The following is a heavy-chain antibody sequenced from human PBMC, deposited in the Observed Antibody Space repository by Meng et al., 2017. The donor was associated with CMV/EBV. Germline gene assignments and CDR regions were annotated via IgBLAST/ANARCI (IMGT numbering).Heavy chain of an antibody. CDR3: AHRSNFYGSGSRSFDY. Sequence: SGPTLVKPTQTLTLTCTFSGFSLITSGVGVGWIRQPPGKALEWLAVIYWNGDKRYRPSLESRLSITRDTSKNQVVLTMTNMDPVDTATHYCAHRSNFYGSGSRSFDYWGQGTLVTVSS. CDR2: IYWNGDK. V-gene: IGHV2-5*01. CDR1: GFSLITSGVG. J-gene: IGHJ4*02. D-gene: IGHD3-10*01.